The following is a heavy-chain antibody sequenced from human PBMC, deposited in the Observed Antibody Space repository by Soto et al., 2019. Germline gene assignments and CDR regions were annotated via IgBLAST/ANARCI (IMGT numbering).Heavy chain of an antibody. Sequence: QVQLVQSGAEVKKPGSSVKVSCKASEGSFSSYAMSWVRQAPGQGLEWMGGIIPMFDTAYYTQKFQGRVTITADESTGTTYMELRSLRPDDTAVYYCARDLDIVSVPAHMNVWGQGTTVTVS. CDR2: IIPMFDTA. CDR1: EGSFSSYA. CDR3: ARDLDIVSVPAHMNV. J-gene: IGHJ6*02. V-gene: IGHV1-69*12. D-gene: IGHD2-2*01.